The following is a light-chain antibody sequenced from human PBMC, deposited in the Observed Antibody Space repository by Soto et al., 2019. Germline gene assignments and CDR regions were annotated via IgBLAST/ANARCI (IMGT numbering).Light chain of an antibody. CDR1: QSVSSSY. CDR2: GAS. Sequence: EIVLTQSPGTLSLSPGERATLSCRASQSVSSSYLAWYQQKPGQAPSLLIYGASSRATGIPDRFSGSVSGTDFTLTISILEPEDFAVYYCQQYGSSPWTFGQGTKVEIK. J-gene: IGKJ1*01. V-gene: IGKV3-20*01. CDR3: QQYGSSPWT.